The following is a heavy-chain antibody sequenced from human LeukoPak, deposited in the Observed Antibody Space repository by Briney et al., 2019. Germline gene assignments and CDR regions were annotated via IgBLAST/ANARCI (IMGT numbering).Heavy chain of an antibody. J-gene: IGHJ6*02. V-gene: IGHV4-59*01. Sequence: SETLSLTCTVSGGSISRYYWSWIRQPPGKGLEWVGYIYYSGSTNYNPSLKSRVTISVDTSKNQFSLKLSSVTAADTAVYYCARGTDTAMASANGMDVWGQGTTVTVSS. CDR2: IYYSGST. D-gene: IGHD5-18*01. CDR3: ARGTDTAMASANGMDV. CDR1: GGSISRYY.